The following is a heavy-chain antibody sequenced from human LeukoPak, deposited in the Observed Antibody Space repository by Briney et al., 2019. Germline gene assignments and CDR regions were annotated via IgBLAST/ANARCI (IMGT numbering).Heavy chain of an antibody. CDR2: IYSGGST. J-gene: IGHJ4*02. CDR3: ARDRSGSFSPDYFDY. V-gene: IGHV3-53*01. CDR1: GFTVSSNY. Sequence: GGSLRLSCAASGFTVSSNYMGWVRQAPGKGLEYVSVIYSGGSTYYADSVKGRFTISRDNSKNTLYLQMNSLRAEDTAVYYCARDRSGSFSPDYFDYWGQGTLVTVSS. D-gene: IGHD1-26*01.